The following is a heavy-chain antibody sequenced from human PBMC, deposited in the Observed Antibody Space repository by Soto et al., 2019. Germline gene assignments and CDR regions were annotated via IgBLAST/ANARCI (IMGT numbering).Heavy chain of an antibody. Sequence: GGSLRLSCAASGFTFSSYAMSWVRQAPGKGLEWVSAISGSGGSTYYADSVKGRFTISRDNSKNTLYLQMNSLRAADTAVYYCAKKSRGGDWPRGEYFQHWGQGTLVTVSS. CDR2: ISGSGGST. D-gene: IGHD2-21*02. CDR3: AKKSRGGDWPRGEYFQH. V-gene: IGHV3-23*01. CDR1: GFTFSSYA. J-gene: IGHJ1*01.